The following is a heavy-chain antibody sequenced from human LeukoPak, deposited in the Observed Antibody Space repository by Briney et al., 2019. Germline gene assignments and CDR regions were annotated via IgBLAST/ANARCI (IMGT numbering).Heavy chain of an antibody. Sequence: GSLRLSCAASGLTLSTYAMNWVRQAPGKGLEWVSAISGSGRNTYYADSVKGRFTISRDISKNTLYLQMNSLRVEDTAVYYCAKDFGTIWGQGTLVTVSS. CDR1: GLTLSTYA. D-gene: IGHD1-1*01. V-gene: IGHV3-23*01. CDR2: ISGSGRNT. J-gene: IGHJ3*02. CDR3: AKDFGTI.